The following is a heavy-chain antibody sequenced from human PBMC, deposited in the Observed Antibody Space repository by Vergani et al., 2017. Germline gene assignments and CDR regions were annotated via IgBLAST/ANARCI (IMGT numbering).Heavy chain of an antibody. V-gene: IGHV1-18*04. D-gene: IGHD6-19*01. Sequence: QVQLVQSGAEVKKPGASVKVSCKASGYTSISYGISWVRQAPGQGLEWMGWISDYNGNTNYAQKLQGRVTMTTDSSTSTAYMELRSLRSYDTAVYYCAKEQWLPIDYFDYWGQGTLVTVSS. CDR1: GYTSISYG. CDR2: ISDYNGNT. J-gene: IGHJ4*02. CDR3: AKEQWLPIDYFDY.